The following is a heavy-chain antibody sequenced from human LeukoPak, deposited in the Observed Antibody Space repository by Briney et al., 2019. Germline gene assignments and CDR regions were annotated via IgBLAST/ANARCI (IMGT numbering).Heavy chain of an antibody. V-gene: IGHV1-69*05. D-gene: IGHD6-19*01. CDR2: IIPIFGTA. J-gene: IGHJ4*02. Sequence: GSSVKVSCKASGGTFSSYAISWVRQAPGQGLEWMGGIIPIFGTANYAQKFQGRATMTRDTSTSTVYMELSSLRSEDTAVFYCATGGSLAAAPHRYYFDYWGLGTPVTVSS. CDR1: GGTFSSYA. CDR3: ATGGSLAAAPHRYYFDY.